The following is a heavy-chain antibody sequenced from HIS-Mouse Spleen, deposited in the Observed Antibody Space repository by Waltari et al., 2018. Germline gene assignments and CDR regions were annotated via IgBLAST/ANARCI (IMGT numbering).Heavy chain of an antibody. V-gene: IGHV4-39*07. D-gene: IGHD6-13*01. J-gene: IGHJ2*01. CDR3: AREIPYSSSWYDWYFDL. CDR2: IYYSGST. Sequence: QLQLQESGPGLVKPSETLSLTCTVSGGSISSSSYYRGWIRQPPAKGLEWIGSIYYSGSTYYNPSLKSRVTISVDTSKNQFSLKLSSVTAADTAVYYCAREIPYSSSWYDWYFDLWGRGTLVTVSS. CDR1: GGSISSSSYY.